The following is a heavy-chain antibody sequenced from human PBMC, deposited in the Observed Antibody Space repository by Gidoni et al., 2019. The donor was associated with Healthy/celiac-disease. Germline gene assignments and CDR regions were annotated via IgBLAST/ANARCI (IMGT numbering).Heavy chain of an antibody. J-gene: IGHJ4*02. CDR3: ARHGDVVLFDY. CDR2: IYYSGST. V-gene: IGHV4-39*01. CDR1: GGSISSSSYY. Sequence: QLQLQESGPGLVKPSETLSLTCTVSGGSISSSSYYWGWIRQPPGKGLEWIGSIYYSGSTYYNPSLKSRVTISVDTSKNQFSLKLSSVTAADTAVYYCARHGDVVLFDYWGQGTLVTVSS. D-gene: IGHD2-15*01.